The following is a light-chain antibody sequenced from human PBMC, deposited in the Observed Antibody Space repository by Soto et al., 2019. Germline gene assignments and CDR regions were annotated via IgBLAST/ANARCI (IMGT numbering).Light chain of an antibody. CDR2: EVT. V-gene: IGLV2-8*01. Sequence: QSALTQPPSASGSPGQSVTISCTGTSSDVGTYNYVSWYQQHPGKAPKLMIYEVTRRPSGVPDRFSGSKSGSTASLTVSGLQAEDEAEYFCSSYAATNSVVFGGGTQLTV. CDR3: SSYAATNSVV. CDR1: SSDVGTYNY. J-gene: IGLJ2*01.